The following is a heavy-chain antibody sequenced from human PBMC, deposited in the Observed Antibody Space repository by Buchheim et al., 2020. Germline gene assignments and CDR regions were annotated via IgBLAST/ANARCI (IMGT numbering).Heavy chain of an antibody. D-gene: IGHD4-11*01. CDR1: GFTFSSYE. CDR3: ARADYSNYYYYGTDV. V-gene: IGHV3-48*03. CDR2: ISSSGSTI. Sequence: EVQLVESGGGLVQPGGSLRLSCAASGFTFSSYEMNWVRQAPGKGLEWVSYISSSGSTIYYADSVKGRFTISRDNTKNSLYLQMNSLRAEDTAVYYCARADYSNYYYYGTDVWGQGTT. J-gene: IGHJ6*02.